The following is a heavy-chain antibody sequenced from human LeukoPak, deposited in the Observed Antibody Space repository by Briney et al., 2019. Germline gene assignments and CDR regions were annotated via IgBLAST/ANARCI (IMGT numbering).Heavy chain of an antibody. J-gene: IGHJ6*02. CDR1: GGSFSGYY. CDR2: INHSGST. Sequence: PSETLSLTCAVYGGSFSGYYWSWIRQPPGKGLEWIGEINHSGSTNYNPSLKSRVTISVDTSKNQFSLKLSSVTAADTAVYYCARVGGSNYYYYGMDVWGQGTTVTVSS. D-gene: IGHD3-10*01. V-gene: IGHV4-34*01. CDR3: ARVGGSNYYYYGMDV.